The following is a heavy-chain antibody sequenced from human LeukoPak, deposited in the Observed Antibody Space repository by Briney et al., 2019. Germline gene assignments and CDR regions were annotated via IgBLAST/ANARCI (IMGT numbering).Heavy chain of an antibody. J-gene: IGHJ6*03. Sequence: GGSLRLSCAASGFTFSSYAMSWVRQAPGKGLEWVSAISGSGGSTYYADSVKGRFTISRDNSKNTLYLQMNSLRAEDTAVYYCARARRIVGRAAHSADYYYMDVWGKGTTVTVSS. D-gene: IGHD6-13*01. V-gene: IGHV3-23*01. CDR3: ARARRIVGRAAHSADYYYMDV. CDR2: ISGSGGST. CDR1: GFTFSSYA.